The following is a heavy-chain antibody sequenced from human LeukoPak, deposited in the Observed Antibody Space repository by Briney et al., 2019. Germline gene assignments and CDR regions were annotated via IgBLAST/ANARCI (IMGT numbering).Heavy chain of an antibody. Sequence: PVGSLRLSCAASGFTFRTYAMTWVRQAPGKGLEWVSSITGNGGSTYYADSVKGRFTISRDNSKNTLYLQMDSLRAEDTAVYHCARDSGSYLQPTDYWGQGTLVTVSS. J-gene: IGHJ4*02. CDR2: ITGNGGST. D-gene: IGHD1-26*01. V-gene: IGHV3-23*01. CDR1: GFTFRTYA. CDR3: ARDSGSYLQPTDY.